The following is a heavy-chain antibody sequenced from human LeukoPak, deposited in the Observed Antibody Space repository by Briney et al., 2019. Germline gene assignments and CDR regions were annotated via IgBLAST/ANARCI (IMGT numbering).Heavy chain of an antibody. D-gene: IGHD5-18*01. J-gene: IGHJ4*02. Sequence: PSETLSLTCTVSGGSISSYYWSWIRQPAGKGLEWIGRIYTSGSTNYNPSPKSRVTMSVDTSKNQFSLKLSSVTAADTAVYYCASSDTAMAPFDYWGQGTLVTVSS. CDR2: IYTSGST. V-gene: IGHV4-4*07. CDR1: GGSISSYY. CDR3: ASSDTAMAPFDY.